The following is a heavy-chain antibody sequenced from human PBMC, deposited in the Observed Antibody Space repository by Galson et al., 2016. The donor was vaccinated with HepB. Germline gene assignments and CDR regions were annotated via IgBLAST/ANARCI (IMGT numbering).Heavy chain of an antibody. J-gene: IGHJ6*02. CDR3: ARSGGAPRAYYYYGLDV. CDR2: ILYDGSNK. Sequence: SLRLFCAASGFTFSRYAMNWVRQAPGKGLEWMAVILYDGSNKYYADSVKGRFTISRDNSKNTLYLQVNSLRTEDTAVYYCARSGGAPRAYYYYGLDVWGQGTTVTVSS. D-gene: IGHD1-1*01. V-gene: IGHV3-30*04. CDR1: GFTFSRYA.